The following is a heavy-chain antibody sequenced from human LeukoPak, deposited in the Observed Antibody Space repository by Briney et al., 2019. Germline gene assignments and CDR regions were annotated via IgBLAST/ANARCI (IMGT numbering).Heavy chain of an antibody. V-gene: IGHV4-4*07. J-gene: IGHJ5*02. CDR3: ARDYSSGYFNWFDP. Sequence: SETLSLTCTVSGGSVSSYYWSWIRQPAGKGLEWIGRIYTSGSTNYNPSLKSRVTMSVDTSKNQFSLKLSSVTAADTAVYYCARDYSSGYFNWFDPWGQGTLVTVSS. CDR2: IYTSGST. CDR1: GGSVSSYY. D-gene: IGHD3-22*01.